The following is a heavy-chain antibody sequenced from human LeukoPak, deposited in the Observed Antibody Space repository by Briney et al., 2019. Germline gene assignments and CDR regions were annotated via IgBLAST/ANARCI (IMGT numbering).Heavy chain of an antibody. Sequence: PGGSLRLSCAASGFTFTSYAMSWVRQAPGKGLEWVSGISESGHATYYADSVKGRFTISRDNSKNTLYLHMNSLRAEDTAVYYCARGVYGSGSSFDYWGQGTLVTVSS. V-gene: IGHV3-23*01. CDR2: ISESGHAT. J-gene: IGHJ4*02. D-gene: IGHD3-10*01. CDR3: ARGVYGSGSSFDY. CDR1: GFTFTSYA.